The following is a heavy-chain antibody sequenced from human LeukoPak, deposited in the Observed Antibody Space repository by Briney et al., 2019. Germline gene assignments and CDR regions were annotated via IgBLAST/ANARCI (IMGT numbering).Heavy chain of an antibody. Sequence: PSETLSLTCIVSGGSISSYYWSWIRQPPGKGLEWIGYIYYSGNTNYNPSLMSRVTISVDTSKNQFSLKLSSVTAADTAVYYCARETWELLLYYYYFYMDVWGKGTMVTVSS. CDR2: IYYSGNT. CDR1: GGSISSYY. CDR3: ARETWELLLYYYYFYMDV. J-gene: IGHJ6*03. D-gene: IGHD2-15*01. V-gene: IGHV4-59*12.